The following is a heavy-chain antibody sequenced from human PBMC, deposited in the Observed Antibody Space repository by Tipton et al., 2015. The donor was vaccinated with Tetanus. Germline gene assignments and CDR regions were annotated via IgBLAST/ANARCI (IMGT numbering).Heavy chain of an antibody. J-gene: IGHJ4*02. V-gene: IGHV1-69*01. CDR1: GGTFSSYA. Sequence: QSGPEVKKPGSSVKVSCKASGGTFSSYAISWVRQAPGQGLEWMGGIIPIFGTANYAQKFQGRVTITADESTSTAYMELSSLRSEDTAVYYCARESSGWYGHRSSFDYWGQGTLVTVSS. D-gene: IGHD6-19*01. CDR2: IIPIFGTA. CDR3: ARESSGWYGHRSSFDY.